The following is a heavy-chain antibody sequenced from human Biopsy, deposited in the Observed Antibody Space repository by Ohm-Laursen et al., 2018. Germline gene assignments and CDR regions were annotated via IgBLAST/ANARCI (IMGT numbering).Heavy chain of an antibody. Sequence: SLRLSCAASGFTFSSYAMNWVRQAPGKGLEWVSGITGSGGSTYYTDSVKGRFTISRDSSKNTLHLQMNSLRAEDTAVYYCTRDGAAGYGLDVWGQGTTVTVSS. CDR2: ITGSGGST. D-gene: IGHD6-25*01. CDR3: TRDGAAGYGLDV. J-gene: IGHJ6*02. CDR1: GFTFSSYA. V-gene: IGHV3-23*01.